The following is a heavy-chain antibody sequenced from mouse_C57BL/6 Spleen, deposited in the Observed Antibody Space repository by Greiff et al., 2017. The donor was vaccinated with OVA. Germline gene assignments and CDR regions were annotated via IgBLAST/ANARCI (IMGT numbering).Heavy chain of an antibody. CDR2: ISNGGGST. Sequence: EVKLVESGGGLVQPGGSLKLSCAASGFTFSDYYMYWVRQTPEKRLEWVAYISNGGGSTYYPDTVKGRLNITRDNAKNTLYLQMSRLKSEDTAMYYCARHLLPYAMDYWGQGTSVTVSS. J-gene: IGHJ4*01. V-gene: IGHV5-12*01. CDR3: ARHLLPYAMDY. CDR1: GFTFSDYY. D-gene: IGHD6-2*01.